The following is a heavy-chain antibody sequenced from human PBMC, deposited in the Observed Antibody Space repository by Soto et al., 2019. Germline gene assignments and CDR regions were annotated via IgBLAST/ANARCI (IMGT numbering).Heavy chain of an antibody. Sequence: EVQLLESGGGLVQPGGSLRLSCAASGFTFSSYAMSWVRQAPGKGLEWVSAISGSGGSTYYADSVKGRFTISRDNSKNTLYRQMNSLRAEDTAVYYCAKCKALVIAVAPVYYWGQGTLVTVSS. D-gene: IGHD6-19*01. J-gene: IGHJ4*02. CDR1: GFTFSSYA. CDR3: AKCKALVIAVAPVYY. V-gene: IGHV3-23*01. CDR2: ISGSGGST.